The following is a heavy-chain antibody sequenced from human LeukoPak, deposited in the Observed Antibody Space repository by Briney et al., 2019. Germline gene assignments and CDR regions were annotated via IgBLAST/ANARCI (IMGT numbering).Heavy chain of an antibody. Sequence: KPSETLSLTCTVSGGSISSYYWSWIRQPPGKGLEWIGYIYYSGSTNYNPSLKSRVTISVDTSKNQFSLKLSSVTAADTAVYYCARTVDTAMGYFDYWGQGTLVTVSS. CDR1: GGSISSYY. V-gene: IGHV4-59*01. CDR3: ARTVDTAMGYFDY. D-gene: IGHD5-18*01. J-gene: IGHJ4*02. CDR2: IYYSGST.